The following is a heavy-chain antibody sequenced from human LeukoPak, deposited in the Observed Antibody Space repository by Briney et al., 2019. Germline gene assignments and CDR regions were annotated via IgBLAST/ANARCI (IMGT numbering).Heavy chain of an antibody. V-gene: IGHV4-39*01. D-gene: IGHD6-25*01. J-gene: IGHJ4*02. CDR2: LYYGENA. CDR1: GDSISPISSSTYY. CDR3: ARQLPTAAADTRGYFDY. Sequence: SETLSLTCTVSGDSISPISSSTYYWGWIRQAPGKGLEWIGSLYYGENAHYNPSLKSRATLSVDTSNNQFSLKLTSATAADAAVYFCARQLPTAAADTRGYFDYWGQGAVVTVSS.